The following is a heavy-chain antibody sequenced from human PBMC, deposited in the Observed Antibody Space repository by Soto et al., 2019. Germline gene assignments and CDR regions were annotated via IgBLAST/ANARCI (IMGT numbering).Heavy chain of an antibody. Sequence: NPSETLSLTCTVSGGSISSGDNYWTWIRQPPGKALEWIGYIYYTGSAYYNPSLKSRVTISVDTSKNQFSLKLTSVTAADTAVYFCARATYDYDSSGYYYVFDYWGQGTLVTVSS. V-gene: IGHV4-30-4*01. J-gene: IGHJ4*02. CDR1: GGSISSGDNY. CDR3: ARATYDYDSSGYYYVFDY. D-gene: IGHD3-22*01. CDR2: IYYTGSA.